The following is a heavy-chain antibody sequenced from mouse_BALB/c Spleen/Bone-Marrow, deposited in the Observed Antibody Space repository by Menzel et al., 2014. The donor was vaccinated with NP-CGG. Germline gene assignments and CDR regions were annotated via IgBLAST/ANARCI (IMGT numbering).Heavy chain of an antibody. V-gene: IGHV1S81*02. J-gene: IGHJ2*01. Sequence: QVQLQQSGAELVRPGSSVKISCKASGYAFSTYWMNWVKQRPGQGLEWIGEINPSNGRTNYNEKFKSKATLTVDKSSSTAYMQLSSLTSEDSAVYYCARGGFDYWGQGTTLTVSS. CDR3: ARGGFDY. CDR1: GYAFSTYW. CDR2: INPSNGRT.